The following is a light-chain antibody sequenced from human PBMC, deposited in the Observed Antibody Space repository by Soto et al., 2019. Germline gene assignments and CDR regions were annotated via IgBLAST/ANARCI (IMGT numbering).Light chain of an antibody. Sequence: EIFFPQAPDMPTMSPGERATLTYRASQSVTNYIAWYQQRPGQAPWLLSYGASNRATGIPDRFSGSGSGTDFTLTISRLEPKYFATYYCQQLNSFTITFGRGTRLEI. CDR3: QQLNSFTIT. CDR1: QSVTNY. CDR2: GAS. J-gene: IGKJ5*01. V-gene: IGKV3-11*01.